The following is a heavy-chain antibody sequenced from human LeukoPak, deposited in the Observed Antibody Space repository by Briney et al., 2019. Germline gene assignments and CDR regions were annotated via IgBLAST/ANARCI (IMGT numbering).Heavy chain of an antibody. Sequence: GGSLRLSCAASGFTFSGYWMSWVRQAPGKGLEWVANIDQDGSEKYYVDSVRGRFTISKDNAKNSLFLQMNSLRDDDTAVYYCARIKGGTSAAISYWGQGTLVTVSS. D-gene: IGHD2-15*01. J-gene: IGHJ4*02. CDR1: GFTFSGYW. CDR2: IDQDGSEK. V-gene: IGHV3-7*01. CDR3: ARIKGGTSAAISY.